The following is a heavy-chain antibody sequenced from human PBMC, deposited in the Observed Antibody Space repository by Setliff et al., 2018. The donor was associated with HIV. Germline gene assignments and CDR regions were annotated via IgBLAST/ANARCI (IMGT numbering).Heavy chain of an antibody. J-gene: IGHJ6*03. CDR2: IYYTGSP. V-gene: IGHV4-39*01. D-gene: IGHD6-6*01. CDR3: ARGGGTSSPIDYHYYIDV. Sequence: SETLSLTCTVSGDSISSSIYYWGWVRQPPGKGLEWIGGIYYTGSPFYNPSLKSRVTISVDTSNHQFSLKLSSVTAADTAVYYCARGGGTSSPIDYHYYIDVWGKGTTVTVSS. CDR1: GDSISSSIYY.